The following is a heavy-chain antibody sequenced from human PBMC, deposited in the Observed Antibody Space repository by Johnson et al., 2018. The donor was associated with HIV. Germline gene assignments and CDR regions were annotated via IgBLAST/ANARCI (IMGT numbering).Heavy chain of an antibody. CDR3: AKELGGYGDSGRYVFDV. Sequence: QVQLVESGGGLVQPGGSLRLSCAASGFTFSSYAMHWVRQAPGKGLEWVAVISYDGSNKYYADSVKGRFTISRDNSKNTLYLEMSSLKAEDTALYFCAKELGGYGDSGRYVFDVWGQGTLVTVSS. CDR1: GFTFSSYA. V-gene: IGHV3-30-3*02. CDR2: ISYDGSNK. J-gene: IGHJ3*01. D-gene: IGHD4-17*01.